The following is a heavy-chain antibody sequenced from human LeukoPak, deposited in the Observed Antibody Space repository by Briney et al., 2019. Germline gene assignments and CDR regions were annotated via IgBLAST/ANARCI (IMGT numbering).Heavy chain of an antibody. CDR2: IFSGGST. V-gene: IGHV3-66*01. CDR3: ARDRSGSGSYSYDN. Sequence: GGSLRLSCAASGFSVSSNYVSWVRQAPGKGLEWVSVIFSGGSTYFADSVKGRFTISRDNSKNTLYLQMNSLRAEDTAVYYCARDRSGSGSYSYDNWGQGTLVTVSS. D-gene: IGHD3-10*01. J-gene: IGHJ4*02. CDR1: GFSVSSNY.